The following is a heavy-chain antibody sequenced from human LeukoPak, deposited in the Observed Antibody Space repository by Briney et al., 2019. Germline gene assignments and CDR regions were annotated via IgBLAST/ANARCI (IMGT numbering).Heavy chain of an antibody. Sequence: SETLSLTCTVSGGTISSYYWSWIRQPPGKGLEWVGYIYYSGSTNYNPSLKSRVTISVDTSKNQFSLKLSSVAAADTAVYYCARGHYYGDHAAYWGQGTLVTVSS. CDR3: ARGHYYGDHAAY. J-gene: IGHJ4*02. V-gene: IGHV4-59*08. CDR2: IYYSGST. D-gene: IGHD4-17*01. CDR1: GGTISSYY.